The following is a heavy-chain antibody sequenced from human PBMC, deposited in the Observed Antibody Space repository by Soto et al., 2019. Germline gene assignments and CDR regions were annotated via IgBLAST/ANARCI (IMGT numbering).Heavy chain of an antibody. Sequence: EVLLEESGGDLVQPGGSLRLSCAASGFSVSNNYMTWVRPVPGKGLEWVSVIQDGGSITYADSVRDRFTISRDSSKNTVFLQMSSLRPEDTAVYFCARGEGSGSNALGQWGQGTLVTVSS. V-gene: IGHV3-66*01. CDR2: IQDGGSI. CDR1: GFSVSNNY. J-gene: IGHJ4*02. D-gene: IGHD3-10*01. CDR3: ARGEGSGSNALGQ.